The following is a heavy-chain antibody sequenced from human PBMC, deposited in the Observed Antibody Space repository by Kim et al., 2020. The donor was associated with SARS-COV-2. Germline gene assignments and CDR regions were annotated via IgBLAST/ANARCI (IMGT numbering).Heavy chain of an antibody. D-gene: IGHD7-27*01. CDR1: GFTFSIYW. CDR2: IKQDGSEK. CDR3: AGSNWGQAFPI. J-gene: IGHJ3*02. Sequence: GGSLRLSCAASGFTFSIYWMTWVRQAPGKGLEWVANIKQDGSEKYYVDSVKGRFYISRDNAKNSVYLQMNSLRAEDTALYYCAGSNWGQAFPIWGQGTMVTVSS. V-gene: IGHV3-7*01.